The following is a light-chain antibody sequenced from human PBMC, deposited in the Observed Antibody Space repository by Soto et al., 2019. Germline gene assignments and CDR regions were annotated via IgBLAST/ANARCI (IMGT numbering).Light chain of an antibody. CDR2: TTD. Sequence: QSVLTQPPSVSGTPGQRVTISCSGSSSNIGGNVVNWYQQLPGTAPRLLMYTTDQRPSGVPDRFSGSKSGTSASLAISGLQSEDEADYYCAAWDESLNGHVFGTGTKLTVL. CDR1: SSNIGGNV. J-gene: IGLJ1*01. CDR3: AAWDESLNGHV. V-gene: IGLV1-44*01.